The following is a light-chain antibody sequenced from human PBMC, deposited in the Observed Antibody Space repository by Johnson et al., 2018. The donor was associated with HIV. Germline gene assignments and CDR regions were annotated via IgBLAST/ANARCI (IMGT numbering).Light chain of an antibody. CDR3: GTWDSSLSAGEV. Sequence: HSVLTQPPSVSAAPGQKVTISCYGSSSNIGNNYVSWYQQLPGTAPKLLIYDNNKRPSGIPDRFSGSKSGTSATLGITGLQTGDEADYYCGTWDSSLSAGEVFGTGTKVSVL. J-gene: IGLJ1*01. V-gene: IGLV1-51*01. CDR1: SSNIGNNY. CDR2: DNN.